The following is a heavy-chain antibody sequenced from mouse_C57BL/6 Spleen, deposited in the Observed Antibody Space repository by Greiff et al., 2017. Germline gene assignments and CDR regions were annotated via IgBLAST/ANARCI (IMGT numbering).Heavy chain of an antibody. CDR1: GYTFTSYW. J-gene: IGHJ3*01. V-gene: IGHV1-59*01. Sequence: QVQLQQPGAELVRPGTSVKLSCKASGYTFTSYWMHWVKQRPGQGLEWIGVIDPSDSYTNSNQKFKGKATLTVDTSSSTAYMQLSSLTSEDSAVYYCARSSKYDYDGSWFAYWGQGTLVTVSA. D-gene: IGHD2-4*01. CDR3: ARSSKYDYDGSWFAY. CDR2: IDPSDSYT.